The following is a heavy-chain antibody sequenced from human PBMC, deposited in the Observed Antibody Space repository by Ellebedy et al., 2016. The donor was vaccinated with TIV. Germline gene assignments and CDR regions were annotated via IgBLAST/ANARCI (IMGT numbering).Heavy chain of an antibody. CDR2: IIPIFGTA. J-gene: IGHJ3*02. D-gene: IGHD4-23*01. CDR1: GYTFTDNY. V-gene: IGHV1-69*13. CDR3: ATYGGPSKDVAFDI. Sequence: SVKVSCXPSGYTFTDNYIHWVRQAPGQGLEWMGGIIPIFGTANYAQKFQGRVTITADESTSTVYMDLRSLRSEDTAIYYCATYGGPSKDVAFDIWGQGTVVTVSS.